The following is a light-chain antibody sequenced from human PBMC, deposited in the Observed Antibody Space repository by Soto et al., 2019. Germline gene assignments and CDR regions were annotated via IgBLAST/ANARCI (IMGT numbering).Light chain of an antibody. V-gene: IGLV2-8*01. CDR2: EVN. CDR1: SSDVGGYNY. CDR3: TSYAGGNNV. J-gene: IGLJ1*01. Sequence: QSVLTQPHSASGSPGQSVTISCTGTSSDVGGYNYVSWYQQHPGKVPKLMVYEVNKRPSGVPDRFSGSKSGNTASLTVSGLQAEDEAAYYCTSYAGGNNVFGTGTQLTVL.